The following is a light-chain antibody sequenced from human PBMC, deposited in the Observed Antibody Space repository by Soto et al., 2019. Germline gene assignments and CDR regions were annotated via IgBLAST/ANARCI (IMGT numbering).Light chain of an antibody. Sequence: QSVLTQPPSVSATPGQKVTISCSGSGSNLGRNYVSWYQQLPGTAPKLLIYDNVYRFSGIPDRFSASKSGTSATLGITGLQTGDEGDYYCGSYGSTSTFYVVFGGGTKLTVL. V-gene: IGLV1-51*01. CDR2: DNV. CDR1: GSNLGRNY. CDR3: GSYGSTSTFYVV. J-gene: IGLJ2*01.